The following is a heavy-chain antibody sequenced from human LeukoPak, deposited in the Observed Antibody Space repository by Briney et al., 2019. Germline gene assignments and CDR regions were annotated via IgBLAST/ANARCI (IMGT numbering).Heavy chain of an antibody. D-gene: IGHD4-17*01. CDR2: ISYDGSNK. Sequence: GGSRRLSCSVSGFTFTSSGAHWVRRAPGKGLEWVGGISYDGSNKYYAVSVKGRFTISRANSNNTLYLQMNSLRGEDTAVYYCAKDRYGDHNSDGMAVWGRGTTVTVSS. CDR3: AKDRYGDHNSDGMAV. V-gene: IGHV3-30*18. J-gene: IGHJ6*02. CDR1: GFTFTSSG.